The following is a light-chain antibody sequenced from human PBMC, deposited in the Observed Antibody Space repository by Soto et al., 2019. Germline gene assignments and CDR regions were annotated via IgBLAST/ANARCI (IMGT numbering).Light chain of an antibody. J-gene: IGLJ3*02. CDR3: SSYAGSSHWV. CDR2: EVS. Sequence: QSALTQPPSASGSPGQSVTISCTGTSSDVGGYDYVSWYQQEPGKAPKVMIYEVSQRPSGVPDRYSGSKSGNTAFLTVSGLQADDEAVYYCSSYAGSSHWVFGGGTKVTVL. V-gene: IGLV2-8*01. CDR1: SSDVGGYDY.